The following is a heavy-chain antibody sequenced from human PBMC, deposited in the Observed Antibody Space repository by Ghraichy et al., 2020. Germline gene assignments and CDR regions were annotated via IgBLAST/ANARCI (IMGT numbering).Heavy chain of an antibody. D-gene: IGHD3-3*01. Sequence: SETLSLTCAVYGGSFSGYYWSWIRQPPGKGLEWIGDINHSGSTNYNPSLKSRVTISVDTSKNQFSLKLSSVTAADTAVYYCARPNDFWRGYYTVWGQGSLVTVSS. CDR2: INHSGST. CDR3: ARPNDFWRGYYTV. V-gene: IGHV4-34*01. CDR1: GGSFSGYY. J-gene: IGHJ4*02.